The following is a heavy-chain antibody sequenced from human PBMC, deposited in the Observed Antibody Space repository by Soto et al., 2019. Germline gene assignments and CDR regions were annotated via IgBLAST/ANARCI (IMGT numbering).Heavy chain of an antibody. Sequence: QVQLQESGPGLVKPSETLSLTCTVSGGSVSSGSYYWSWIRQPPGKGLEWIGYIYYSGSTNYNPSLKSRVTISVDTSKNQFSLKLSSVTAAGTAVYYCARASSGSYYYYGMDVWGQGTTVTVSS. CDR3: ARASSGSYYYYGMDV. CDR2: IYYSGST. D-gene: IGHD1-26*01. J-gene: IGHJ6*02. V-gene: IGHV4-61*01. CDR1: GGSVSSGSYY.